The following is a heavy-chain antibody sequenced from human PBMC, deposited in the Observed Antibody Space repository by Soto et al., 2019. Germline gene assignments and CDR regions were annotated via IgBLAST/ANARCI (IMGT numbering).Heavy chain of an antibody. Sequence: ASVKVSCKASGYTFTSYGISWARQAPGQGLEWMGWISAYNGNTNYAQKLQGRVTMTTDTSTSTAYMELRSLRSDDTAVYYCARAPFSIAVAGGDAFDIWGQGTMVTVSS. J-gene: IGHJ3*02. CDR3: ARAPFSIAVAGGDAFDI. D-gene: IGHD6-19*01. V-gene: IGHV1-18*01. CDR2: ISAYNGNT. CDR1: GYTFTSYG.